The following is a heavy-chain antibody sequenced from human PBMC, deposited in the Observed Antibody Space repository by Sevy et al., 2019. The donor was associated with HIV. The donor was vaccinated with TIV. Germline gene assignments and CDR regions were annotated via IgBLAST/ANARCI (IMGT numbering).Heavy chain of an antibody. D-gene: IGHD4-17*01. CDR1: GYIFSDYY. V-gene: IGHV1-2*02. CDR2: INSDSGVT. Sequence: ASVKVSCKASGYIFSDYYIHWVRQAPGQGLEWMAWINSDSGVTNYSQRFQGEVTVTRDTSLRTAYLELTNLKSNDTAIYYCARLTTQPTSDLYGLDVWGQRTTVTASS. J-gene: IGHJ6*02. CDR3: ARLTTQPTSDLYGLDV.